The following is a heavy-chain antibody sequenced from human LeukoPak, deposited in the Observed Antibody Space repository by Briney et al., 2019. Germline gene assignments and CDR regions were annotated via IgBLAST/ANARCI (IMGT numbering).Heavy chain of an antibody. J-gene: IGHJ4*02. CDR2: ISGSGSST. V-gene: IGHV3-23*01. D-gene: IGHD6-13*01. Sequence: GRSLRLSCAASGFTFSSYGMSWVRQAPGKGLEWVSLISGSGSSTYYADSVKGRFTISRDNSKNTLHLQMNSLRAEDTAVYYCAKRGFIAGNPTDFDYWGQGTLVTVSS. CDR3: AKRGFIAGNPTDFDY. CDR1: GFTFSSYG.